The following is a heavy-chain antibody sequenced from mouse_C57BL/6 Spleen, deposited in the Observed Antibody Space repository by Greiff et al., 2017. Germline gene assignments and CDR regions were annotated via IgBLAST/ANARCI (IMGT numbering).Heavy chain of an antibody. D-gene: IGHD1-1*01. Sequence: VMLVESGPGLVAPSQSLSITCTVSGFSLTSYGVDWVRQSPGQGLEWLGVIWGVGSTNYNSALKSRLSISKDNSKSQVFLKMNSLQTDDTAMYYCASGNYYGSSYVKFAYWGQGTLVTVSA. CDR2: IWGVGST. CDR1: GFSLTSYG. CDR3: ASGNYYGSSYVKFAY. J-gene: IGHJ3*01. V-gene: IGHV2-6*01.